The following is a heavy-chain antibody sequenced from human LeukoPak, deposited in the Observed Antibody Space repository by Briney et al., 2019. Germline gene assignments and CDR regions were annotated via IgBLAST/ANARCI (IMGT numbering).Heavy chain of an antibody. D-gene: IGHD5-12*01. J-gene: IGHJ4*02. CDR3: ARGSEVSWLRLQY. CDR2: IWYDGSNK. V-gene: IGHV3-33*01. CDR1: GFTFSSYG. Sequence: GGSLRLSCAASGFTFSSYGMHWVRQAPGKGLEWVAVIWYDGSNKYYADSVKGRFTISRDNSKNTLYLQMNSLRAEDTAVYYCARGSEVSWLRLQYWGQGTLVTVSS.